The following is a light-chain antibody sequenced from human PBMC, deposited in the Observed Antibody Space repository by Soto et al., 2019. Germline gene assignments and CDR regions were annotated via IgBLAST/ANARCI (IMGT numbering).Light chain of an antibody. V-gene: IGKV3-11*01. Sequence: EIVLSQSPAILSLSPGDRATLSCRATQTVSSFLAWYQQKPGQAPRLLIYDTSNRATGVPARFSASGSGTDFTLTISSLEPADFAVYFCQQRYNWPPTFGQGTKLEIK. CDR2: DTS. CDR1: QTVSSF. J-gene: IGKJ2*01. CDR3: QQRYNWPPT.